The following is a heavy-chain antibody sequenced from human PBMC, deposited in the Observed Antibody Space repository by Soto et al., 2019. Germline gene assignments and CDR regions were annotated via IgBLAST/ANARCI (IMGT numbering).Heavy chain of an antibody. D-gene: IGHD3-3*01. V-gene: IGHV4-59*01. Sequence: PSETLSLTCTVSGGSISSNYWSWIRQPPGKGLEWIGYIFHSRSTTYNPSLKSRVTMSVDTSKNQFSLNLSSVTAADTAVYYCARVDYDFWSGPSPSNYGMDVWGQGTTVTAP. J-gene: IGHJ6*02. CDR3: ARVDYDFWSGPSPSNYGMDV. CDR1: GGSISSNY. CDR2: IFHSRST.